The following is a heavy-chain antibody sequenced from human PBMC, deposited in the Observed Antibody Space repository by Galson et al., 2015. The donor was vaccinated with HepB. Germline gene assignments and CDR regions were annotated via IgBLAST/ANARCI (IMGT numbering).Heavy chain of an antibody. D-gene: IGHD3-22*01. CDR2: INSDGSST. Sequence: SLRLSCAAFGFTFSSYWMHWVRQAPGKGLVWVSRINSDGSSTSYADSVKGRFTISRDNAKNTLYLQMNSLRAEDTAVYYCARATTMIVVVQKYWGQGTLVTVSS. CDR1: GFTFSSYW. V-gene: IGHV3-74*01. J-gene: IGHJ4*02. CDR3: ARATTMIVVVQKY.